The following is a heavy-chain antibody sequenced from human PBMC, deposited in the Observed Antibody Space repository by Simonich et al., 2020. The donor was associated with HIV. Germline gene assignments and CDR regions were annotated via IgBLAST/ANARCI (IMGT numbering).Heavy chain of an antibody. V-gene: IGHV4-38-2*01. Sequence: QVQLQESGPGLVKPSETLSLTCAVSGYFISSGYYWGWIRQPPGKGLEWIGSIYHSSSTYNNPSLKSRVTISVDMSKNQFSLKLSSVTAADTAVYYCARALGHYSTTWYWDYWGQGTLVTVSS. CDR1: GYFISSGYY. D-gene: IGHD6-13*01. J-gene: IGHJ4*02. CDR2: IYHSSST. CDR3: ARALGHYSTTWYWDY.